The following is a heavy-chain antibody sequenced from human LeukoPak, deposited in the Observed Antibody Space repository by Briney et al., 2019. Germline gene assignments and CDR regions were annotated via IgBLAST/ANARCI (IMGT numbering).Heavy chain of an antibody. CDR3: AKKYGQIPSFDY. V-gene: IGHV3-23*01. CDR2: ITGSGGST. Sequence: GGSLRLSCAASGFTFSRNAMSWVRQAPGKGPEWVSGITGSGGSTDSADSVKGRFTISRDNSKNTLYLQLNSLRVEDTAVYYCAKKYGQIPSFDYWGQGTLVTVSS. D-gene: IGHD2-2*01. CDR1: GFTFSRNA. J-gene: IGHJ4*02.